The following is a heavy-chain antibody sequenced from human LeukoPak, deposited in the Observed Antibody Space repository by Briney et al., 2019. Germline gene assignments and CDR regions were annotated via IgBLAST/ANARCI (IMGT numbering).Heavy chain of an antibody. CDR3: ARVVPYSSGWYHGEEYFQH. CDR2: IYSGGST. V-gene: IGHV3-53*01. J-gene: IGHJ1*01. Sequence: PGGSLRLSCAASGFTVSSNYMSWVRQAPGKGLEWVSVIYSGGSTYYADSVKGRFTISRDNSKDTLYLQMNSLRAEDTAVYYCARVVPYSSGWYHGEEYFQHWGQGTLVTVSS. CDR1: GFTVSSNY. D-gene: IGHD6-19*01.